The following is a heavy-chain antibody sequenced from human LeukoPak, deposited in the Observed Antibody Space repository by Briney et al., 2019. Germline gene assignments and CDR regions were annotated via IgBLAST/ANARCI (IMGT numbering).Heavy chain of an antibody. Sequence: ASETLSLTCAVYGGSFSGYYWSWIRQPPGKGLEWIGEINHSGSTNYNPSLKSRVTISVDTSKNQFSLKLSSVAAADTAVYYCARLGRPAVTTLPRRNYYYYYMDVWGKGTTVTISS. CDR2: INHSGST. J-gene: IGHJ6*03. D-gene: IGHD4-17*01. V-gene: IGHV4-34*01. CDR1: GGSFSGYY. CDR3: ARLGRPAVTTLPRRNYYYYYMDV.